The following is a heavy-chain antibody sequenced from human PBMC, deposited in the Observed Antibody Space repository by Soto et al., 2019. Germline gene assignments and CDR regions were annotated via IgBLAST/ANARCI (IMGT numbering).Heavy chain of an antibody. CDR3: ARAVAVPADFDY. CDR1: GYTFTGYA. J-gene: IGHJ4*02. Sequence: QVQLVQSWAEEKKPGASVKVSCKASGYTFTGYAMHWVLQAPGQRLEWMGWINAGNGNTKYSQKFQGRVTITRDTSASTAYMELSSLRSEDTAVYYCARAVAVPADFDYWGPGTLVTVSS. V-gene: IGHV1-3*05. D-gene: IGHD6-19*01. CDR2: INAGNGNT.